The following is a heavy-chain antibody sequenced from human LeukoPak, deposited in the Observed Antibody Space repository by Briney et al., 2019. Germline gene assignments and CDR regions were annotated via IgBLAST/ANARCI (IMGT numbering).Heavy chain of an antibody. CDR2: IYVSGTT. CDR3: ARGGPDLAREYFQY. CDR1: GASISSYY. J-gene: IGHJ1*01. D-gene: IGHD5-12*01. V-gene: IGHV4-4*07. Sequence: PSETLSLTCTVSGASISSYYWSWIRQSAGKGLEWIGRIYVSGTTYYNPSLKSRLTMLIDASRNQFSLNLRSVTAADTAVYYCARGGPDLAREYFQYWGQGTLVSVS.